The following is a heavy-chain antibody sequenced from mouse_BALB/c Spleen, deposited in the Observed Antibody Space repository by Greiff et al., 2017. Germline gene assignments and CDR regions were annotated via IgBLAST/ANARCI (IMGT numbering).Heavy chain of an antibody. Sequence: EVHLVESGGGLVKPGGSLKLSCAASGFTFSSYAMSWVRQSPEKRLEWVAEISSGGSYTYYPDTVTGRFTISRDNAKNTLYLEMSSLRSEDTAMYYCARERNGKGYFDYWGQGTTLTVSS. CDR3: ARERNGKGYFDY. CDR1: GFTFSSYA. J-gene: IGHJ2*01. CDR2: ISSGGSYT. D-gene: IGHD1-1*01. V-gene: IGHV5-9-4*01.